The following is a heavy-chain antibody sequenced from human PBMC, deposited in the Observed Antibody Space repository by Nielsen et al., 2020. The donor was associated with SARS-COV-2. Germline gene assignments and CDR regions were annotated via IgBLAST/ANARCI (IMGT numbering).Heavy chain of an antibody. CDR1: GGSIRSYY. V-gene: IGHV4-59*08. Sequence: GSLRLSCTVSGGSIRSYYWTWIRQPPGKGLEWVGYIYYTGSTNNNPSLKSRVTMSVDTSKNQFSLKLRSVTAADTAVYFCATAVGATSSHDAFDIWGQGTMVTVSS. CDR3: ATAVGATSSHDAFDI. D-gene: IGHD1-26*01. J-gene: IGHJ3*02. CDR2: IYYTGST.